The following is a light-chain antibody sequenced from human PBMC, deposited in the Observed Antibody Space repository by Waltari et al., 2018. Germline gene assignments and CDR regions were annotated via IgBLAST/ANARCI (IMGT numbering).Light chain of an antibody. J-gene: IGKJ1*01. V-gene: IGKV3-20*01. CDR1: QSVGSSS. CDR2: RSS. CDR3: QQHGTLPAT. Sequence: IVLTPSPGTASLSPGERVTLSCRASQSVGSSSLAWYQQKPGQAPRLVIYRSSRRATGIPDRFSGSGSGTDFSLTISRLEPEDFAVYYCQQHGTLPATFGQGTKVEIK.